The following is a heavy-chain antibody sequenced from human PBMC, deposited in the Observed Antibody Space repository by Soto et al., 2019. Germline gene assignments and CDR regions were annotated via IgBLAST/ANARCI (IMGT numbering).Heavy chain of an antibody. CDR1: GFTFISYA. CDR2: ISCSGGST. D-gene: IGHD6-13*01. J-gene: IGHJ6*02. V-gene: IGHV3-23*01. Sequence: GGSVRLSCASSGFTFISYAMSGVRQAPGKGLEWVSAISCSGGSTYYADSVKGRFTISRDNSKNTLYLQMNSLRAEDTAVYYCAKNGASSSSWYMWYYGMDVWGQGTTVTVSS. CDR3: AKNGASSSSWYMWYYGMDV.